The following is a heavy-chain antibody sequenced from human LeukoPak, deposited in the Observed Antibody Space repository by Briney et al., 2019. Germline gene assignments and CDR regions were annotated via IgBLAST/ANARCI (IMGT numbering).Heavy chain of an antibody. Sequence: SETLSLTCAVYGGSFSGYYWSWIRQPPGKGLEWIGYIYYSGSTNYNPSLKSRVTISVDTSKNQFSLKLSSVTAADTAVYYCARSPNGGNSDYWGQGTLVTVSS. J-gene: IGHJ4*02. CDR2: IYYSGST. CDR1: GGSFSGYY. CDR3: ARSPNGGNSDY. D-gene: IGHD4-23*01. V-gene: IGHV4-59*08.